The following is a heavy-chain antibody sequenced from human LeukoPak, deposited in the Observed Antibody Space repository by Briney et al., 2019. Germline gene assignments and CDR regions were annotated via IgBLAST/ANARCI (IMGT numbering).Heavy chain of an antibody. CDR3: ARVGYGDYYFDY. CDR2: IYSSGSS. J-gene: IGHJ4*02. V-gene: IGHV4-4*07. D-gene: IGHD4-17*01. CDR1: GGSISSYY. Sequence: SETLSLTCIVSGGSISSYYWSWIRQPAGKGLEWIGRIYSSGSSNYNPSLKSRVTMSIDTSKNQFSLRLSSVTAADTAVYYCARVGYGDYYFDYWGQGTPVTVSS.